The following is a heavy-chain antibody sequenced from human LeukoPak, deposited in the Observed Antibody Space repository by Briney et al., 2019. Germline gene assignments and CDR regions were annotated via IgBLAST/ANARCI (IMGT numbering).Heavy chain of an antibody. CDR3: AKDPTAYCGGDCLFDY. D-gene: IGHD2-21*02. J-gene: IGHJ4*02. CDR2: ISYDGSNK. Sequence: GGSLRLSCAASGFTFSSYGMHWVRQAPGKGLEWVAVISYDGSNKYYADSVKGRFTISRDNSNNTLYLQMNSLRAEDTAVYYCAKDPTAYCGGDCLFDYWGQGTLVTVSS. CDR1: GFTFSSYG. V-gene: IGHV3-30*18.